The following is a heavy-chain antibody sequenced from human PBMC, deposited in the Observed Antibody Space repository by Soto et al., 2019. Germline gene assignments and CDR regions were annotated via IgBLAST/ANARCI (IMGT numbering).Heavy chain of an antibody. CDR2: IDPSGGST. D-gene: IGHD1-26*01. Sequence: QVQLVQSGAEVKKPGASVMVSCKTSGFTFNDYYMHWVRQAPGQGLEWMGIIDPSGGSTSYSQKFQGRVTMTRDTSTSTVYMELNSLRSEDTAVFYCARDSGHYYRSDAFDKWGQGTMVTVSS. CDR3: ARDSGHYYRSDAFDK. CDR1: GFTFNDYY. J-gene: IGHJ3*02. V-gene: IGHV1-46*02.